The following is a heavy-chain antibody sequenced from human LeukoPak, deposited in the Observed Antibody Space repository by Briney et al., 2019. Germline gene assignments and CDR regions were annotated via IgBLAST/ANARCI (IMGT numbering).Heavy chain of an antibody. CDR1: GFTFKDYA. J-gene: IGHJ4*02. Sequence: PGGSLRLSCAASGFTFKDYAMHWVRQAPGKGLEGVSAITWSSAGIAYADSVKGRFTISRDNAKNPLYLQMNSLRTEDTAIYYCAKEGAVAVYYFDYLGQGPLVTVS. D-gene: IGHD6-19*01. CDR2: ITWSSAGI. V-gene: IGHV3-9*01. CDR3: AKEGAVAVYYFDY.